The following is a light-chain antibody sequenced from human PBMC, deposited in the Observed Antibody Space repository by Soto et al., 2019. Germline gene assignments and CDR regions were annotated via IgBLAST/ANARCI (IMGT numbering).Light chain of an antibody. Sequence: SALTQPASVSGSPGQSITISCTGTSSDVGGYNSVSWYQQHPGKAPKLMIYEVSNRPSGISNRFSGSKSGNTASLTISGLQAEDEADYYCSSYTTSSTHVVFGGGTKLTVL. CDR2: EVS. V-gene: IGLV2-14*01. CDR1: SSDVGGYNS. J-gene: IGLJ2*01. CDR3: SSYTTSSTHVV.